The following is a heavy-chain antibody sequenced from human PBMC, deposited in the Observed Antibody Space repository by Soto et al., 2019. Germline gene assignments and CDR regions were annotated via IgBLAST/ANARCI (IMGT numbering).Heavy chain of an antibody. CDR3: ARVGGTTPSGMDV. Sequence: PSRSLSLTCAISGDSVSSNSAAWNWIRQSPSRGLEWLGRTYYRSKWYNDYAVSVKSRITVNPDTSKNQFSLQLNSVTPEDTAVYYCARVGGTTPSGMDVWDQGTTVTVS. V-gene: IGHV6-1*01. D-gene: IGHD1-7*01. CDR1: GDSVSSNSAA. J-gene: IGHJ6*02. CDR2: TYYRSKWYN.